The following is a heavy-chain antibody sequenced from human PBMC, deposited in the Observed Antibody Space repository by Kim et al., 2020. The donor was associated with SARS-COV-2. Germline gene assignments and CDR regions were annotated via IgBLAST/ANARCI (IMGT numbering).Heavy chain of an antibody. V-gene: IGHV4-59*13. D-gene: IGHD2-2*01. CDR1: GGSISSYY. J-gene: IGHJ4*02. Sequence: SETLSLTCTVSGGSISSYYWSWIRQPPGKGLEWIGYIYYSGSTNYNPSLKSRVTISVDTSKNQFSLKLSSVTAADTAVYYCARVSGGRYCSSTSCYDYYFDYWGQGTLVTVSS. CDR2: IYYSGST. CDR3: ARVSGGRYCSSTSCYDYYFDY.